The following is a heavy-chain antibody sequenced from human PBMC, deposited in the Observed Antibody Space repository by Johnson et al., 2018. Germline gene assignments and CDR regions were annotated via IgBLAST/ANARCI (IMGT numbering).Heavy chain of an antibody. Sequence: VQLLESGGGLVQPEGSLRLSCAASGFTVSSNYMSWVRQAPGKGLEWVSVIYSGGSTYYADSVKGRFTISRDKSKNTLYLQMNSLSAEDTAVYYWARGGGGSGWWGDAFDIWGQGTMVTVSS. CDR1: GFTVSSNY. V-gene: IGHV3-66*02. J-gene: IGHJ3*02. D-gene: IGHD6-19*01. CDR2: IYSGGST. CDR3: ARGGGGSGWWGDAFDI.